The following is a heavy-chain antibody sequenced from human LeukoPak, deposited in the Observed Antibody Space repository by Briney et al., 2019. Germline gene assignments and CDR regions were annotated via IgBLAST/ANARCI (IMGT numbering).Heavy chain of an antibody. V-gene: IGHV4-4*07. CDR2: IYTSGST. D-gene: IGHD5-18*01. Sequence: SETLSLTCTVSGGSISSYYWSWIRQPAGKGLEWIGRIYTSGSTNYNPSLKSRVTMSVDTSKNQSSLKLSSVTAADTAVYYCAREPGYSSYYYYMDVWGKGTTVTVSS. CDR3: AREPGYSSYYYYMDV. CDR1: GGSISSYY. J-gene: IGHJ6*03.